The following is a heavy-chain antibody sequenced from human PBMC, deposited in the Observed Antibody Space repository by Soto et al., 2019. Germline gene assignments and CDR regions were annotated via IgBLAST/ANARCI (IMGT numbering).Heavy chain of an antibody. D-gene: IGHD2-2*01. Sequence: EVQLVQSGGDLVQPGGSLRLSCVASGFTFSTYWMTWVRQAPGMGLEWVAGIKEDGSEEVYVDSVKGRFSISRDNAKTSLYLQLNSLRAEDTAVYYCATAISSPFSNFAYWGQGSLVTVSS. CDR2: IKEDGSEE. J-gene: IGHJ4*02. V-gene: IGHV3-7*01. CDR3: ATAISSPFSNFAY. CDR1: GFTFSTYW.